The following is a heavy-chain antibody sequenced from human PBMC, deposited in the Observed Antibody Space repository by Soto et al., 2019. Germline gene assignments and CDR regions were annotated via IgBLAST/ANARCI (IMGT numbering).Heavy chain of an antibody. CDR3: ASDSSGYYNEWYFQH. Sequence: QVQLVQSGAEVQKPGSSVKVSCKASGGTFSSYAISWVRQAPGQGLEWMGGIIPIFGTANYAQKFQGRVTITADESTSTAYMELSSLRSADTALYFYASDSSGYYNEWYFQHWGQGTLVTVSS. J-gene: IGHJ1*01. V-gene: IGHV1-69*19. D-gene: IGHD3-22*01. CDR1: GGTFSSYA. CDR2: IIPIFGTA.